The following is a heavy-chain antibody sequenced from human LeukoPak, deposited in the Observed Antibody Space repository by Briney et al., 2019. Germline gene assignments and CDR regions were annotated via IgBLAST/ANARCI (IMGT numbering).Heavy chain of an antibody. D-gene: IGHD3-22*01. J-gene: IGHJ4*02. CDR3: ARDEGGYNDY. CDR2: VNGDGSTT. Sequence: GGSLRLSCAASGFAFSRYWMHWVRQAPGKGLVWVSRVNGDGSTTTYADSVKGRFTISRDNAKNTLYLQMNSLRAEDTAVYYCARDEGGYNDYWGQGTLVTISS. CDR1: GFAFSRYW. V-gene: IGHV3-74*01.